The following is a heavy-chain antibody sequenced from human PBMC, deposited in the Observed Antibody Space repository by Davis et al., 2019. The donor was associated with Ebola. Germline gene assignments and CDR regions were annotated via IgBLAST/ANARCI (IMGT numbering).Heavy chain of an antibody. D-gene: IGHD3-16*01. V-gene: IGHV4-59*08. Sequence: MPSETLSLTCTVSGGSISSYYWSWIRQPPGKGLEWIGYIYYSGSTNYNPSLKSRVTIAVDTSKNQFSLKLSSVTAADTAVYYCARLGLYNWFDPWGQGTLVTVSS. CDR1: GGSISSYY. CDR2: IYYSGST. CDR3: ARLGLYNWFDP. J-gene: IGHJ5*02.